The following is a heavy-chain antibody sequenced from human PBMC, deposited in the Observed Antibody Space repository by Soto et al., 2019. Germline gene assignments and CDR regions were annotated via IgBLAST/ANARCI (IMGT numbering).Heavy chain of an antibody. J-gene: IGHJ4*02. D-gene: IGHD2-15*01. V-gene: IGHV3-30*03. Sequence: QVQLVESGGGVVQPGRSLRLSCAASGFRFGEYGMHWVRQAPGKGLEWIALTSYDGSRKYHADSVKGRFTISRDNAKNTLYLQMNSLRAEDTAVYYCVSGYCSGGSCYGLSPGYWGQGTLVTVSS. CDR1: GFRFGEYG. CDR2: TSYDGSRK. CDR3: VSGYCSGGSCYGLSPGY.